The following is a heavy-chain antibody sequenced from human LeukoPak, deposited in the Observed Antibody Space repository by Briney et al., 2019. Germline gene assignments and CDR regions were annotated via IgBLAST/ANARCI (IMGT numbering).Heavy chain of an antibody. CDR2: IYTSGTT. CDR1: GGSLTTFF. V-gene: IGHV4-4*07. CDR3: AREGTTRPLDY. J-gene: IGHJ4*02. D-gene: IGHD6-6*01. Sequence: SETLSLTCTVSGGSLTTFFWSWIRQPAGKGLEWIGRIYTSGTTNYNPSLKSRVTMSVDTSKNQFSLNLTSVTAADTAVYYCAREGTTRPLDYWGQGTLVTVSS.